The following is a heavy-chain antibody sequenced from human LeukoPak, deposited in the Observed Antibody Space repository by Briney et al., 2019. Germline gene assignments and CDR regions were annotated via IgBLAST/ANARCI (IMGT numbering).Heavy chain of an antibody. CDR1: GAFTSRYY. CDR2: IFYSGKS. CDR3: TRIDPLGLFDQ. Sequence: SETLSLTCSVSGAFTSRYYWSWVRQPLGQGLEWIGNIFYSGKSKYNPSLTSRISMSVDTSKTQFSLELTSVTAADTAVYYCTRIDPLGLFDQLGPGTLVTVSS. V-gene: IGHV4-59*08. J-gene: IGHJ4*02.